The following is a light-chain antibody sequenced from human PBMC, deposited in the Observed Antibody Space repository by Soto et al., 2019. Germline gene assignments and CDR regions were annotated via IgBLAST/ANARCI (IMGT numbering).Light chain of an antibody. CDR3: QQDNNWPPET. V-gene: IGKV3-15*01. CDR2: GAS. Sequence: EIVMTQSPATLSVSPGERATLSCRASQSVSSYLAWYQQKPGQAPRLLIYGASTRATGVPARFSGSGSGTEFTLPISSLQSEEFAVYYCQQDNNWPPETFGQGTKVDI. J-gene: IGKJ1*01. CDR1: QSVSSY.